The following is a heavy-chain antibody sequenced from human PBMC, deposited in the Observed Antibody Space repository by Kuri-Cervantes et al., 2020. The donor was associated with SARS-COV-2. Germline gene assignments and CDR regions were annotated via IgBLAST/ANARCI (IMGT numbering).Heavy chain of an antibody. CDR2: ISSSSSTI. Sequence: GESLKISCAASGFTFSDYYMSWIRQAPGKGLEWVSYISSSSSTIYHADSVKGRFTISRDNAKNSLYLQMNSLRAEDTAVYYCATPAPEYGGNSGGWVFWGQGTLVTVSS. V-gene: IGHV3-11*04. CDR1: GFTFSDYY. J-gene: IGHJ4*02. D-gene: IGHD4-23*01. CDR3: ATPAPEYGGNSGGWVF.